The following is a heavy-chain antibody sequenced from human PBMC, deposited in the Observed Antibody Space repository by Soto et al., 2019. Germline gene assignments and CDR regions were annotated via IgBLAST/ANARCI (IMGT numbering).Heavy chain of an antibody. V-gene: IGHV3-23*01. CDR3: AKGSEAYYYGVGSSTGADY. D-gene: IGHD3-10*01. CDR2: ISGSGGSK. J-gene: IGHJ4*02. Sequence: GGSLRLSCAGSGFTFSSYAMSWVRQAPGKGLEWVSGISGSGGSKYYADSVKGRFTISRDNSKNTLYLQMNSLRAEDTAVYYCAKGSEAYYYGVGSSTGADYWGQGTLVTVSS. CDR1: GFTFSSYA.